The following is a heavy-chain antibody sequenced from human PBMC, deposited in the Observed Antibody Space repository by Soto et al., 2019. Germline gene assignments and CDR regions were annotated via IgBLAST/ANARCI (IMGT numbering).Heavy chain of an antibody. CDR2: IYYSGST. CDR1: GGSISSGDYY. D-gene: IGHD5-18*01. V-gene: IGHV4-30-4*01. CDR3: ASNSSGYTFYDY. J-gene: IGHJ4*02. Sequence: QVQLQESGPGLVKPSQTLSLTCTVSGGSISSGDYYWSWIRQPPGKGLEWIGYIYYSGSTYYNPSLKRRVXLXVXXSKNQFSLKLSSVTAADTAVYYCASNSSGYTFYDYWGQGTLVTVSS.